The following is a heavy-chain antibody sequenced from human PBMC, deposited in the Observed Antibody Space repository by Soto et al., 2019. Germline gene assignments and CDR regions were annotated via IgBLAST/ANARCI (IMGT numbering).Heavy chain of an antibody. V-gene: IGHV3-33*06. CDR1: GFTFINYG. CDR2: IWYDGSNK. Sequence: VGPLRLSYAASGFTFINYGIHCVLQAPGKGLEWVAVIWYDGSNKYYADSVKGRFTISRDNSKNTLYLQMNSPRAEDTAVYYCAKNIVDTAMVRYYGMDVWGQGTTVTVSS. J-gene: IGHJ6*02. D-gene: IGHD5-18*01. CDR3: AKNIVDTAMVRYYGMDV.